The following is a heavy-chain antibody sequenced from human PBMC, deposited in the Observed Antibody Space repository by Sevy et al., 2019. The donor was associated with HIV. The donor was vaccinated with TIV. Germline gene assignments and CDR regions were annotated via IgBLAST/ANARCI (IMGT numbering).Heavy chain of an antibody. CDR3: ARDKCGGYRTGHNNDYYYYGMDV. CDR1: GFTFSSYA. J-gene: IGHJ6*02. CDR2: ISYDGSKK. V-gene: IGHV3-30*04. D-gene: IGHD5-18*01. Sequence: GGSLRLSCAASGFTFSSYAMHWVRQAPGKGLEWVAVISYDGSKKYYADSVKGRFTISRDNSKNTLYLQMNSLRAEETAVYYCARDKCGGYRTGHNNDYYYYGMDVWGQGTTVTVSS.